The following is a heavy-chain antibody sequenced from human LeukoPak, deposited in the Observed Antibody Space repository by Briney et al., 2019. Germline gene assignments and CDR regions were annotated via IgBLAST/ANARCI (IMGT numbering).Heavy chain of an antibody. Sequence: SQTLSLTCTVPGGSISSGSYYWSWIRQPAGKGLEWIGRIYTSGSTNYNPSLKSRVTISVDTSKNQFSLKLSSVTAADTAVYYCARDFGLNYYYYYMDVWGKGTTVTVSS. CDR1: GGSISSGSYY. V-gene: IGHV4-61*02. CDR3: ARDFGLNYYYYYMDV. J-gene: IGHJ6*03. D-gene: IGHD3-10*01. CDR2: IYTSGST.